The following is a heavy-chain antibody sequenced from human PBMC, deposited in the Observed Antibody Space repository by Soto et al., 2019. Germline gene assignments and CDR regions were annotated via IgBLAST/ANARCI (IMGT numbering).Heavy chain of an antibody. CDR2: ISYSGST. CDR1: GGSMSSHY. D-gene: IGHD2-2*01. Sequence: PSETLSLTCTVSGGSMSSHYWTWLRQSPGKGLEWIGYISYSGSTYYNPSLKSRVSISADTSKNQFSLRMNSMIAADTAVYYCARADPAASVGYWAQGTLVTVSS. V-gene: IGHV4-59*11. J-gene: IGHJ4*02. CDR3: ARADPAASVGY.